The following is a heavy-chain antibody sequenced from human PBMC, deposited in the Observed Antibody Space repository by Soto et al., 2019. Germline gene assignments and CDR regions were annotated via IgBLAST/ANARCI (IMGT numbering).Heavy chain of an antibody. CDR2: ISGNGGGT. CDR3: AKDLRAVSTVTRADS. D-gene: IGHD4-17*01. J-gene: IGHJ4*02. Sequence: EVQLLESGGGLVSPGGSLRLSCAASGFTFSSYAMSWVCQAPGKGLEWVSAISGNGGGTYYADSVKGRFTISRDNSKNMLFLQMNSLRAEDTAVYYCAKDLRAVSTVTRADSWGLGTLVTVSS. CDR1: GFTFSSYA. V-gene: IGHV3-23*01.